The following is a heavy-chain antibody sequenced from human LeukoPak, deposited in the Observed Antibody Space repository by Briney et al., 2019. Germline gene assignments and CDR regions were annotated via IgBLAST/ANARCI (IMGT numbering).Heavy chain of an antibody. D-gene: IGHD3-10*01. Sequence: SETLSLTCTVSGGSISSYYWSWIWQPPGKGLEWIGYIYYSGSTNYNPSLKSRVTISVDTSKNQFSLKLSSVTAADTAVYYCARGGDYYYGMDVWGQGTTVTVSS. CDR2: IYYSGST. CDR3: ARGGDYYYGMDV. V-gene: IGHV4-59*01. CDR1: GGSISSYY. J-gene: IGHJ6*02.